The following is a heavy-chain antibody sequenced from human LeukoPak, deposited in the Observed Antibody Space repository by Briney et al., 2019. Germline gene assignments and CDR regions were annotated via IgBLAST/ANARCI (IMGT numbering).Heavy chain of an antibody. Sequence: GGSLRLSCAASGFTVSSNYMSWVRQAPGKGLEWVSVIYSGGSTYYADSVKGRFTISRDNSKNTLYLQMNSLRAEDTAVYYCARGPSGYVPGAFDIWGQGTMVTVSS. CDR2: IYSGGST. CDR3: ARGPSGYVPGAFDI. V-gene: IGHV3-66*01. CDR1: GFTVSSNY. J-gene: IGHJ3*02. D-gene: IGHD5-12*01.